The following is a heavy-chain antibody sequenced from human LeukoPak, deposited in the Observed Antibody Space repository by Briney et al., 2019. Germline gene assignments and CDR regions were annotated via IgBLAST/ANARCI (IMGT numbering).Heavy chain of an antibody. Sequence: SETLSLTCTVSGGSISSGSYYWSWIRQPAGKGLEWIGRIYTSGSTNYNASLKSRVTISVDTSKNQFSLKLSSVTAADTAVYYCARGGDGVVVPAAINDYYMDVWGKGTTVTVSS. CDR2: IYTSGST. D-gene: IGHD2-2*01. V-gene: IGHV4-61*02. CDR3: ARGGDGVVVPAAINDYYMDV. J-gene: IGHJ6*03. CDR1: GGSISSGSYY.